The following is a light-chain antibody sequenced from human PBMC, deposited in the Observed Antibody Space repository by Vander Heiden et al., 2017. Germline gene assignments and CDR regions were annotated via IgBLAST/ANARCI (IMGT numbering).Light chain of an antibody. J-gene: IGLJ2*01. V-gene: IGLV1-40*01. Sequence: QSVLTPPPSASGAPGRSVTISCTGSSSNIWAGSDVPLSQQLPWTAHKPLSYGNSTRPSGVPDRFSGSKSGTSASLAITGLQAEDEADYYCQSYDSSLSAVVFGGGTKLTVL. CDR1: SSNIWAGSD. CDR3: QSYDSSLSAVV. CDR2: GNS.